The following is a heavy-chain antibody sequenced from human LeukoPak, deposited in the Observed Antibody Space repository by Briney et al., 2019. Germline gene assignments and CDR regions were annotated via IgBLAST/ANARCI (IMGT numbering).Heavy chain of an antibody. CDR2: VYYSGST. J-gene: IGHJ5*02. V-gene: IGHV4-59*11. CDR1: GGSISRHY. CDR3: ARGPSITRPPWWFDP. D-gene: IGHD3-10*01. Sequence: KPSETLSLACTVSGGSISRHYWSWIRQPPGKGLEWVGYVYYSGSTNYNPSLKSRVTISVDTSKNQFSLKLSSVTAADTAVYYCARGPSITRPPWWFDPWGQGTLVTVSS.